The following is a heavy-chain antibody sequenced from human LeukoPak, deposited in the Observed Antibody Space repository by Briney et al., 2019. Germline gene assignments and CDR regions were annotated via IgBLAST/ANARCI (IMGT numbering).Heavy chain of an antibody. CDR3: ARARSIAAAGTRAALDY. CDR2: IIPILGIA. Sequence: ASVKVSCEASGGTFSSYAISWVRQAPGQGLEWMGRIIPILGIANYAQKFQGRVTITADKSTSTAYMELSSLRSEDTAVYYCARARSIAAAGTRAALDYWGQGTLVTVSS. D-gene: IGHD6-13*01. V-gene: IGHV1-69*04. CDR1: GGTFSSYA. J-gene: IGHJ4*02.